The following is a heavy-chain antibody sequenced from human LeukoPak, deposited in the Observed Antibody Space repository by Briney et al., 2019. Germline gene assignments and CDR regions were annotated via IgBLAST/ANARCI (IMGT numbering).Heavy chain of an antibody. D-gene: IGHD3-9*01. Sequence: PSETLSLTCTVSGGSISSYYWSWIRQPAGKGLEWIGRIYTSGSTNYNPSLKSRVTMLVDTSKNQFSLKLSSVTAADTAVYYCARDYDILTGPIYYMDVWGKGTTVTVSS. CDR3: ARDYDILTGPIYYMDV. CDR1: GGSISSYY. V-gene: IGHV4-4*07. J-gene: IGHJ6*03. CDR2: IYTSGST.